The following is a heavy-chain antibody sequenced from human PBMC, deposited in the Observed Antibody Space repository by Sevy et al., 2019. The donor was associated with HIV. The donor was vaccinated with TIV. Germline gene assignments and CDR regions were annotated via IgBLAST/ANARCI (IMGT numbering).Heavy chain of an antibody. CDR1: GFTFSTYA. Sequence: GGSLRLSCAVSGFTFSTYAMSWVRQAPGKGLEWVSAISGSGGSITYYADSVKGPFTVSRDNSKDKLYLQMNSLRAEVTAVYYCAKDCDFWRGACYFDYWGQGTLVTVSS. CDR3: AKDCDFWRGACYFDY. J-gene: IGHJ4*02. CDR2: ISGSGGSIT. D-gene: IGHD3-3*01. V-gene: IGHV3-23*01.